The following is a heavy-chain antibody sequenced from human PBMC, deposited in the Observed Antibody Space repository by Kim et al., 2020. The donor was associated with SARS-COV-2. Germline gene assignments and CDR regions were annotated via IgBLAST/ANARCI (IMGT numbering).Heavy chain of an antibody. CDR1: GFNFNEAW. J-gene: IGHJ4*02. V-gene: IGHV3-15*01. D-gene: IGHD3-3*02. CDR2: IKDNAVGGEV. Sequence: GGSLRLSCATSGFNFNEAWFSWVRQAPGKGLEWLGRIKDNAVGGEVIYAALVEGRFTIARDDSKKTLYLQMDSLKIDDTGVYYCTTVTHFYLGGQGVPVTVSS. CDR3: TTVTHFYL.